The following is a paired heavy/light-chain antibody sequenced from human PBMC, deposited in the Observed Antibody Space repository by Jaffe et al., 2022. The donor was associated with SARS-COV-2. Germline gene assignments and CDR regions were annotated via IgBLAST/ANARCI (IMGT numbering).Light chain of an antibody. J-gene: IGLJ3*02. CDR3: QVWDTHSNHWV. CDR2: DDS. Sequence: SYVLTQPPSVSVAPGQTAMITCGGDNIGSKSVHWYQLKPGQAPVLVVYDDSDRPSGIPERFSGSNSGNTATLTISRVEAGDEADYFCQVWDTHSNHWVFGGGTKLTVL. CDR1: NIGSKS. V-gene: IGLV3-21*02.
Heavy chain of an antibody. CDR2: INHRGST. J-gene: IGHJ6*02. CDR3: ARYPDSGYYYGMDV. D-gene: IGHD2-15*01. Sequence: QVQLQQWGAGLLKASETLSLTCAVYGGSFSGYYWSWIRQPPGKGLESIGDINHRGSTNYNPSLESRVTISLDMSKNQFSLNLSSVTAADTGVYYCARYPDSGYYYGMDVWGQGTTVAVSS. V-gene: IGHV4-34*01. CDR1: GGSFSGYY.